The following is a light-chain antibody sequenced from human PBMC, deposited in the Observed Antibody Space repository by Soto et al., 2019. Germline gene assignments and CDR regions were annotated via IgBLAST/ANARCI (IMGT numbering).Light chain of an antibody. CDR2: DAS. Sequence: EIVLTQSPDTLSLSPGERATLSCRASQSVPKNYLASYQQKPGQAPRLLIDDASNRATGIPERFSGSWSGTDFTHTISRLEPEDFAVYYCQYCATSPMTFGQGTNVEIK. CDR3: QYCATSPMT. J-gene: IGKJ1*01. CDR1: QSVPKNY. V-gene: IGKV3-20*01.